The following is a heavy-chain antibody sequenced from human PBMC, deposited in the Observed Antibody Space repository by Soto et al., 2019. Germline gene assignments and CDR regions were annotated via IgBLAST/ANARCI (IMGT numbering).Heavy chain of an antibody. CDR2: IAVARGNT. V-gene: IGHV1-58*01. J-gene: IGHJ6*01. CDR1: GFTFTIST. CDR3: PRPTLAYGHSYGSSGMDV. Sequence: GASEMVSCKASGFTFTISTVQWAGQARGQRHEWLGWIAVARGNTNYAQKFPGRVTIPADESTSTAYMELSSMRSEDTAVYYYPRPTLAYGHSYGSSGMDVWGQGTMVTVSS. D-gene: IGHD5-18*01.